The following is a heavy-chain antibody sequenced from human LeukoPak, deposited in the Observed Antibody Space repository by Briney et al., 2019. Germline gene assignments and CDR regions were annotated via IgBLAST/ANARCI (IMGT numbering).Heavy chain of an antibody. CDR2: ISGSGGST. Sequence: GGSLRLSCAASGFTFSSYAMSWVRQAPGRGLEWVSSISGSGGSTYYADSVKGRFIISRDNSKNTVNLQMNSLRAEDTVLYYCAKTLVGATAYFDSWGQGTLVTVSS. D-gene: IGHD1-26*01. CDR1: GFTFSSYA. CDR3: AKTLVGATAYFDS. J-gene: IGHJ4*02. V-gene: IGHV3-23*01.